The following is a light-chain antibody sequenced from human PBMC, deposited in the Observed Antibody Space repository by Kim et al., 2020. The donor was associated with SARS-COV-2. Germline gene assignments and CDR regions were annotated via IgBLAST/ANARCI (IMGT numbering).Light chain of an antibody. CDR1: SLRSYY. CDR2: GKN. Sequence: ELTQDPAVSVALGQTVRITCQGDSLRSYYASWYQQKPGQAPVLVIYGKNNRPSGIPDRFSGSSSGNTASLTITGAQAEDEADYYCNSRDSSGNHWVFGG. V-gene: IGLV3-19*01. J-gene: IGLJ3*02. CDR3: NSRDSSGNHWV.